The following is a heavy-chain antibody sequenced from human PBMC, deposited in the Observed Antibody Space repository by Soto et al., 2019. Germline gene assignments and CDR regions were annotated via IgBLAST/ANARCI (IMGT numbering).Heavy chain of an antibody. Sequence: GGSLRLSCAASAFTFRSFTMHWIRQAPGKGLEWVSTICSNSAYIYYTDAVRSRFTISRDNAKNSLHLQMNSLRDEDTDVNYFTRDAARDSSAQGWFDPWGAGTLVTVSS. D-gene: IGHD6-13*01. V-gene: IGHV3-21*06. CDR3: TRDAARDSSAQGWFDP. J-gene: IGHJ5*02. CDR1: AFTFRSFT. CDR2: ICSNSAYI.